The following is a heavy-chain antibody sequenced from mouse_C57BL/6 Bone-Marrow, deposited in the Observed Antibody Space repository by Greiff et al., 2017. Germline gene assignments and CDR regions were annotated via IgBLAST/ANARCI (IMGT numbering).Heavy chain of an antibody. J-gene: IGHJ2*01. CDR2: INPNNGGT. CDR1: GYTFTDYY. D-gene: IGHD1-1*01. Sequence: VQLKQSGPELVKPGASVKISCKASGYTFTDYYMNWVKQSHGKSLEWIGDINPNNGGTSYNQKFKGKATLTVDKSSSTAYMELRSLTSEDSAVYYCARSITTVGDYWGQGTTLTVSS. V-gene: IGHV1-26*01. CDR3: ARSITTVGDY.